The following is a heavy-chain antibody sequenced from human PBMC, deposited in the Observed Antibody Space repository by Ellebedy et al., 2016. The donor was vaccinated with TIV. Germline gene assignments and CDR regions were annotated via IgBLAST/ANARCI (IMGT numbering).Heavy chain of an antibody. V-gene: IGHV3-23*01. Sequence: GESLKISCAASGFTFSSYAMSWVRQAPGKGLEWVSAVSASGGSTYYADSVKGRFTISRDNAKNSLYLQMNSLRAEDTAVYYCAREGHGVRGVIPNDYWGQGTLVTVSS. CDR1: GFTFSSYA. CDR3: AREGHGVRGVIPNDY. J-gene: IGHJ4*02. CDR2: VSASGGST. D-gene: IGHD3-10*01.